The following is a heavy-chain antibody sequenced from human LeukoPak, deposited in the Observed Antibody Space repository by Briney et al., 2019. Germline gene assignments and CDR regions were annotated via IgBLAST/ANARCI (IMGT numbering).Heavy chain of an antibody. CDR2: INTNTGNP. Sequence: ASVKVSCKASGYTFTSHAMNWVRQAPGQGLEWMGWINTNTGNPTYAQGFTGRFVFSLDTSVSTAYLQISSLKAEDTAVYYCARDISRSWYGYYYYYMDVWGKGTTVTVSS. J-gene: IGHJ6*03. D-gene: IGHD6-13*01. CDR3: ARDISRSWYGYYYYYMDV. CDR1: GYTFTSHA. V-gene: IGHV7-4-1*02.